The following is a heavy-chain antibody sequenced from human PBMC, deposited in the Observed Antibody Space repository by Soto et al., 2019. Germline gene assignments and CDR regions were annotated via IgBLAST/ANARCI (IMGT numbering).Heavy chain of an antibody. J-gene: IGHJ3*02. CDR2: MNPNSGNT. V-gene: IGHV1-8*01. CDR3: ARGRAVSGSSAFDI. CDR1: GYTFTSYD. D-gene: IGHD6-19*01. Sequence: QVQLVQSGAEVKKPGASVKVSCKDSGYTFTSYDINWVRQATGQGLEWMGWMNPNSGNTGYAQKFQGRVTMTRNTSISTAYMELSSLRSEDTAVYYCARGRAVSGSSAFDIWGQGTMVTVSS.